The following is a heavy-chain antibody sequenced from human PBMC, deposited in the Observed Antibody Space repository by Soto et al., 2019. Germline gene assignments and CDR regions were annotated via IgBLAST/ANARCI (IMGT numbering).Heavy chain of an antibody. CDR1: GYTFTSYG. V-gene: IGHV1-18*01. CDR2: ISAYNGNT. J-gene: IGHJ6*02. D-gene: IGHD6-6*01. Sequence: VASVKVSCKASGYTFTSYGISWVRQAPGQGLEWMGWISAYNGNTNYARKLQGRVTMTTDTSTSTAYMELRSLRSDDTAVYYCARASVLRRYGMDVWGQGTKVTVSS. CDR3: ARASVLRRYGMDV.